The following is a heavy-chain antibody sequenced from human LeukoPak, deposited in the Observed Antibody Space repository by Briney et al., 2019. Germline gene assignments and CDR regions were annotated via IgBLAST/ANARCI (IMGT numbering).Heavy chain of an antibody. CDR2: IYYSGST. CDR3: ASWSSTRYYYYGMDV. V-gene: IGHV4-61*01. Sequence: SETLSLTCTVSGGSVSSGSYYWSWIRQPPGKGLEWVGYIYYSGSTNYNPSLKSRVTISVDTSKNQSSLKLSSVPAADTAVYYCASWSSTRYYYYGMDVWGKGTTVTVSS. CDR1: GGSVSSGSYY. J-gene: IGHJ6*04. D-gene: IGHD2-2*01.